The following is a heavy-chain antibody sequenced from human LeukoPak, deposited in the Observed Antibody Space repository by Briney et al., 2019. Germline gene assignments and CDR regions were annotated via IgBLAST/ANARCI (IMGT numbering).Heavy chain of an antibody. V-gene: IGHV4-39*02. Sequence: SETLSLTCSVSGDSINSGFAYWAWLRQRPGKGLEWIGTIYDSGSAGATYDNPSLKSRVTISVDTSKNQFSLNMSSVTAADSATCLCARDLCGKTGRPLDSWGQGTLVTVSS. J-gene: IGHJ5*01. D-gene: IGHD3-9*01. CDR1: GDSINSGFAY. CDR2: IYDSGSAGAT. CDR3: ARDLCGKTGRPLDS.